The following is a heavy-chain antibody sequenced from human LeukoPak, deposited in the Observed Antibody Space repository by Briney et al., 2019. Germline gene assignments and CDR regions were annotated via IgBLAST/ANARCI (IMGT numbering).Heavy chain of an antibody. CDR1: GGSFSGYY. D-gene: IGHD3-10*01. CDR2: INHSGST. V-gene: IGHV4-34*01. Sequence: SETLSLTCAVYGGSFSGYYWSWIRQPPGKGLEWIGEINHSGSTNYNPSLKSRVTISVDTSKNQFSLKLSSVTAADTAVYYCARSRLLWFGELLGTNWFDPWGQGTLVTVSS. CDR3: ARSRLLWFGELLGTNWFDP. J-gene: IGHJ5*02.